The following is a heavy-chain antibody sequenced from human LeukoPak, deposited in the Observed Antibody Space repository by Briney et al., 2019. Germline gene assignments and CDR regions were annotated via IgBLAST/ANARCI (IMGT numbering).Heavy chain of an antibody. J-gene: IGHJ4*02. Sequence: ASVKVSCKASGYTFTSYGISWVRQAPGQGLEWMGWISAYNGNRNYAQKFQDRVTMTTDTSTNTAYMELRSLRSDDTAVYYCARVVHDYGGNHGDNWGQGTLVIVSS. V-gene: IGHV1-18*01. CDR1: GYTFTSYG. CDR2: ISAYNGNR. D-gene: IGHD4-23*01. CDR3: ARVVHDYGGNHGDN.